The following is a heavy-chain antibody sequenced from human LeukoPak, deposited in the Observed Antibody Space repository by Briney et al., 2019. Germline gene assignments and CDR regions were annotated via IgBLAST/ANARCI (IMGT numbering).Heavy chain of an antibody. D-gene: IGHD3-22*01. CDR1: GFTFSSYA. CDR3: ARVPVLLGSSGYYYPYYYYGMDV. Sequence: TGRSLRLSCAASGFTFSSYAMHWVRQAPGKGLEWVAVISYDGSNKYYADSVKGRFTISRDNSKNTLYLQMNSLRAEDTAVYYCARVPVLLGSSGYYYPYYYYGMDVWGQGTTVTVSS. CDR2: ISYDGSNK. V-gene: IGHV3-30-3*01. J-gene: IGHJ6*02.